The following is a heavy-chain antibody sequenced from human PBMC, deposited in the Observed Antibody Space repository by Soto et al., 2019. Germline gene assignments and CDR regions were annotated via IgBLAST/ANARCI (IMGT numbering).Heavy chain of an antibody. J-gene: IGHJ1*01. D-gene: IGHD6-6*01. CDR3: ARENSRISPRLFQH. V-gene: IGHV3-30-3*01. CDR2: ISPPLTTQ. CDR1: GFIFSDYA. Sequence: WGSLRLSCVASGFIFSDYAIHWGRQAPGNCLESVSLISPPLTTQYSAFSSLLLFTISIANSNITLYLQMNSLRPDDTGLYYCARENSRISPRLFQHWCHGTLVTVSS.